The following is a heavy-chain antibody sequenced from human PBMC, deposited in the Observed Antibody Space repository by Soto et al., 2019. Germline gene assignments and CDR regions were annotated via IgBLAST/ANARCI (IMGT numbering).Heavy chain of an antibody. CDR3: AKDLVGGVRYYYGMDV. CDR1: GFSFSSYG. V-gene: IGHV3-30*18. D-gene: IGHD1-26*01. CDR2: ISYDGSQK. J-gene: IGHJ6*02. Sequence: AGSLRLSCAASGFSFSSYGMHWVRQAPGKGLEWVAVISYDGSQKYYADSVKGRFTISRDNSKNTLYLQMNSLRAEDKAVYYCAKDLVGGVRYYYGMDVWGQGTTVTVSS.